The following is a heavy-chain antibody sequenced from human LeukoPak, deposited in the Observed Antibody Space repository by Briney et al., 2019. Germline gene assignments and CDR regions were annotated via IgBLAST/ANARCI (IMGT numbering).Heavy chain of an antibody. CDR3: ARGESRLLWFGELSSKIDY. D-gene: IGHD3-10*01. Sequence: GASVKVSCKASGYTFTGYYMHWVRLAPGQGLEWMGWINPNSGGTNYAQKFQGRVTMTRDTSISTAYMELSRLRSDDTAVYYCARGESRLLWFGELSSKIDYWGQGILVTVSS. J-gene: IGHJ4*02. CDR1: GYTFTGYY. V-gene: IGHV1-2*02. CDR2: INPNSGGT.